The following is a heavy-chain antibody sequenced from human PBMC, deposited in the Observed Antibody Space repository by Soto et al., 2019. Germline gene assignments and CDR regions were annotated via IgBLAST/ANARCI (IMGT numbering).Heavy chain of an antibody. D-gene: IGHD5-18*01. Sequence: QVQLQESGPGLVKPSQTLSLTCTVSGGYISSGGYYWSWIRQHPGKGLEWIGHIYDSGTTYDNPSLTSRVTISVDTSKNQFSLKLSSVTAADTAVYYCARGTVDTAMVTWGQGTLVTVSS. CDR3: ARGTVDTAMVT. CDR1: GGYISSGGYY. V-gene: IGHV4-31*03. CDR2: IYDSGTT. J-gene: IGHJ5*02.